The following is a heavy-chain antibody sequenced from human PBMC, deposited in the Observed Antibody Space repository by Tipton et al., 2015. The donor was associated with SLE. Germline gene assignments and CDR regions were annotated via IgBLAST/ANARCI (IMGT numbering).Heavy chain of an antibody. CDR2: IYYSGST. D-gene: IGHD2-8*02. J-gene: IGHJ4*02. CDR3: ARLCTGGY. V-gene: IGHV4-39*01. Sequence: GLVKPSETLSLTCTVSGGSISSYYWSWIRQPPGKGLEWIGSIYYSGSTYYNPSLKSRVTISVDTSKNQFSLKLSSVTAADTAAYYCARLCTGGYWGQGTLVTVSS. CDR1: GGSISSYY.